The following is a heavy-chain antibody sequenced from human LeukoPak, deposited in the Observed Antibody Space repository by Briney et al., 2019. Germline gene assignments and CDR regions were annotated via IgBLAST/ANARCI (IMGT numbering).Heavy chain of an antibody. V-gene: IGHV3-23*01. CDR2: ISGSGGST. CDR3: AKRTEYCSSTRCAFWYFDL. J-gene: IGHJ2*01. CDR1: GITVSSYA. Sequence: GGSLRLSCAAPGITVSSYAMSWVRQAPGKGLDWVSSISGSGGSTHYADSVKGRFTISRDNAKNTLYLQMVSLRGEDTAVYYCAKRTEYCSSTRCAFWYFDLWGRGTLVTVSS. D-gene: IGHD2-2*01.